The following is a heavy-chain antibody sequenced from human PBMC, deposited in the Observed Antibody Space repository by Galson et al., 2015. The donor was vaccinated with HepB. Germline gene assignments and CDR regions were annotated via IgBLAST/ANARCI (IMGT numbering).Heavy chain of an antibody. J-gene: IGHJ4*02. D-gene: IGHD6-19*01. CDR1: GGYITSDSYY. CDR3: AWIRYGSGWPIDY. Sequence: SETLSLTCAISGGYITSDSYYWGWIRQPPGRGLEWIASISYRGSTYSNPSLRSRVTISVDTSTNQFSLELTSVGAADMAIYYCAWIRYGSGWPIDYWGQGSLVTVSS. CDR2: ISYRGST. V-gene: IGHV4-39*07.